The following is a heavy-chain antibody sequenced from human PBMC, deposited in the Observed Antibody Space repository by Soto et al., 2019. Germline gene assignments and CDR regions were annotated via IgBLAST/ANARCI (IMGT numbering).Heavy chain of an antibody. CDR1: GGSMSGSSHC. CDR3: ARHEKTHYAFDI. J-gene: IGHJ3*02. Sequence: QLQLQESGPGLVKPSETLSLKCSVSGGSMSGSSHCWGWIRQPPGKGLEWVGTLDNSGNTYYNPSLKSRVTISVDTSKTQFSLKLNSVTAADTAIYFCARHEKTHYAFDIWSPGTIVTVSS. CDR2: LDNSGNT. V-gene: IGHV4-39*01.